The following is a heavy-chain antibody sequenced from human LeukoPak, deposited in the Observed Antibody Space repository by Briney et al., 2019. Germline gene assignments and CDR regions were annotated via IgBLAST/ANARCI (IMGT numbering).Heavy chain of an antibody. V-gene: IGHV3-23*01. CDR2: VSGSGGST. Sequence: PGGSLRLSCAASGFTFSSYAMSWVRQAPGKGLEWVSAVSGSGGSTYYADSVKGRFTISRDNSKNTLYLQMNSLRAEDTAVYYCAKDRAGIHGMDVWGQGTTVTVSS. CDR1: GFTFSSYA. D-gene: IGHD6-19*01. J-gene: IGHJ6*02. CDR3: AKDRAGIHGMDV.